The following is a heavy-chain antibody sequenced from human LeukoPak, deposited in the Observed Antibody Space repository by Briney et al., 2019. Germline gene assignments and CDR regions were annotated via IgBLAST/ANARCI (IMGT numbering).Heavy chain of an antibody. CDR1: GFTFSSYA. CDR2: IKSKTDGGTT. D-gene: IGHD2-2*02. J-gene: IGHJ6*02. CDR3: TTIYEYGMDV. V-gene: IGHV3-15*01. Sequence: GGSLRLSCAASGFTFSSYAMSWVRQAPGKGLEWVGRIKSKTDGGTTDYAAPVKGRFTISRDDSKNTLYLQMNSLKTEDTAVYYCTTIYEYGMDVWGQGTTVTVSS.